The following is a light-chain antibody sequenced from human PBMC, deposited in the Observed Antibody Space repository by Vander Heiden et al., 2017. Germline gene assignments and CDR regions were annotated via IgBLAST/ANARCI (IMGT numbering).Light chain of an antibody. CDR1: SSHIWAGYD. CDR3: QSYDSSLTVV. J-gene: IGLJ2*01. Sequence: QSVLTPPRSVSEAPGRSVAISCTGRSSHIWAGYDVRWYQQLPGTAPKRLIYGNSNRPSGVPERFSGSKSGTSASLAITGLQAEDEADYYCQSYDSSLTVVFGGGTKLTVL. V-gene: IGLV1-40*01. CDR2: GNS.